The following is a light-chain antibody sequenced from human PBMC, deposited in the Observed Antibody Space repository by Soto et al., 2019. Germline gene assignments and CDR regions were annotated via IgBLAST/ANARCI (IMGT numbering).Light chain of an antibody. CDR2: EVS. J-gene: IGLJ2*01. CDR1: SSDVGSYNL. V-gene: IGLV2-14*02. Sequence: QSALTQPASVSGSPGQSITISCTGTSSDVGSYNLVSWYQQLPGKAPKLMVYEVSNRPSGVSDRFSGSKSGNTASLTISGLQAEDEADYYCSSYTGSSINTVVFGGGTQLT. CDR3: SSYTGSSINTVV.